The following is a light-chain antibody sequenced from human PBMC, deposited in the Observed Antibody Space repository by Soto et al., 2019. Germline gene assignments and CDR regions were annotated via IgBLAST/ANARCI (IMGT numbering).Light chain of an antibody. CDR1: QDISTY. V-gene: IGKV1-9*01. CDR3: QHLNTYPFT. CDR2: AAS. Sequence: DIQLTQSPSFLSASVGDRVTITCRASQDISTYLAWYQQKPGKAPRLVISAASTLQSGVPSTFSASGSGKEFTLPISSLQPEDFATYYCQHLNTYPFTFGPGTTVDLK. J-gene: IGKJ3*01.